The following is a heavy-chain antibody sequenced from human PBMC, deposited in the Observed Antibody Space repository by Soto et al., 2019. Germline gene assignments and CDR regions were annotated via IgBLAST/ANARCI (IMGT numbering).Heavy chain of an antibody. J-gene: IGHJ6*02. CDR2: INPNSGGT. CDR3: ARTLVGATDYYYYGMDV. Sequence: QVQLVQSGAEVKKPGASVKVSCKASGYTFTGYYMHWVRQAPGQGLEWMGWINPNSGGTNYAQKFQGWVTMTRDTSISTAYMELSRLRSDDTAVYYCARTLVGATDYYYYGMDVWGQGTTVNVSS. V-gene: IGHV1-2*04. CDR1: GYTFTGYY. D-gene: IGHD1-26*01.